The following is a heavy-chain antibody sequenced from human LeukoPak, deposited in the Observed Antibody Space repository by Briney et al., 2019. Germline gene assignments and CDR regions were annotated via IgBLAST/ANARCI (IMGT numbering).Heavy chain of an antibody. Sequence: SQTLSLTCAISGDSVSSNSAAWNWIRQSPSRGLEWLGRTYYRSKRYNDYAVSVKSRITINPDTSKNQFSLQLNSVTPEDTAVYYCARGGSITMVRGVIIMPYYYYYMDVWGKGTTVTISS. J-gene: IGHJ6*03. V-gene: IGHV6-1*01. CDR2: TYYRSKRYN. CDR3: ARGGSITMVRGVIIMPYYYYYMDV. CDR1: GDSVSSNSAA. D-gene: IGHD3-10*01.